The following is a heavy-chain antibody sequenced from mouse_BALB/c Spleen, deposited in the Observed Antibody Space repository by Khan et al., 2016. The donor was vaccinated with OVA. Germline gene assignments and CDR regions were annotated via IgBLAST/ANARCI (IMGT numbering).Heavy chain of an antibody. CDR1: GYTFTSYW. Sequence: QVQLQQSGAELAKPGASVKMSCTASGYTFTSYWMHWIKQRPGQGLEWIGYINPTPGYTDYNQKFKDKATLTADKSSSQAYMQLSSLTSDDAAVYDCARDRIDYWGQGTALTVSS. CDR2: INPTPGYT. J-gene: IGHJ2*01. CDR3: ARDRIDY. V-gene: IGHV1-7*01.